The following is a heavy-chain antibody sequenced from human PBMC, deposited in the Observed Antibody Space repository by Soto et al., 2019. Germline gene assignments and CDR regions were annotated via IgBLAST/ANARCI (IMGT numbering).Heavy chain of an antibody. V-gene: IGHV4-39*01. D-gene: IGHD6-19*01. CDR2: IYYSGST. Sequence: QLQLQESGPGLVKPSETLSLTCTVSGGSISSSSYYWGWIRQPPGKGLEWIGSIYYSGSTYYNPSLKSRVTISVDTSKNQFSVKLSSVTAADTAVYYCASYSSGWFDYWGQGTLVTVSS. CDR3: ASYSSGWFDY. CDR1: GGSISSSSYY. J-gene: IGHJ4*02.